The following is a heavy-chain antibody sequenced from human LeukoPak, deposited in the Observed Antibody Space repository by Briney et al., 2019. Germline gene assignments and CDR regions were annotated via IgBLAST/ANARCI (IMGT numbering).Heavy chain of an antibody. CDR2: IIPILGIA. CDR1: GGTFSSYT. V-gene: IGHV1-69*02. J-gene: IGHJ5*02. CDR3: ARLGYCSGGSCYH. Sequence: EASVKVSCKASGGTFSSYTISLVRQAPGQGLEWMGRIIPILGIANYAQKFQGRVTITADKSTSTAYMELSSLRSEDTAVYYCARLGYCSGGSCYHWGQGTLVTVSS. D-gene: IGHD2-15*01.